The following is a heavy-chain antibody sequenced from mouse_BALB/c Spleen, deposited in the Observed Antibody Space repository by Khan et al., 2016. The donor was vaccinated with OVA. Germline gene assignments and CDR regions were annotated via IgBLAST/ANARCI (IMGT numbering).Heavy chain of an antibody. CDR1: GFSVTSYG. CDR3: AKPNYSGSWYFAV. J-gene: IGHJ1*01. D-gene: IGHD1-2*01. CDR2: IWGDGST. Sequence: QVQLKQSGTGLVAPSQSLSITCTVSGFSVTSYGVSWVRQPPGKGLEWVGVIWGDGSTNFHAAHRHRLTIRKDNSKSQVVGKLNSLQTDDTATYDCAKPNYSGSWYFAVWCAGTTVTVSS. V-gene: IGHV2-3*01.